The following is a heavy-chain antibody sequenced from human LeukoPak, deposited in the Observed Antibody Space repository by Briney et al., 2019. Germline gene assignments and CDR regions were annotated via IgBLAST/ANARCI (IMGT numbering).Heavy chain of an antibody. CDR2: VSPPGGGT. CDR1: GFSFSYHG. D-gene: IGHD7-27*01. J-gene: IGHJ4*02. V-gene: IGHV3-23*01. Sequence: PGGSLRLSCAASGFSFSYHGMNWVRQAPGKGLEWLSGVSPPGGGTYYADSVKGRFTISRDDSRNTLSLQMDSLRVEDTAVYYCVRDLAWGAFGYWGQGTLVTVSS. CDR3: VRDLAWGAFGY.